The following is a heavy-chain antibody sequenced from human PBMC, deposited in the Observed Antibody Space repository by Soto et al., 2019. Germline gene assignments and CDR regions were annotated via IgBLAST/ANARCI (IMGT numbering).Heavy chain of an antibody. CDR3: SRFIMVGGWFDPNYYHGMDV. J-gene: IGHJ6*02. CDR1: GYTFSNYG. V-gene: IGHV1-18*01. D-gene: IGHD6-19*01. CDR2: ISGYNGNT. Sequence: ASVKVSCKTSGYTFSNYGINWVRQAPGQGLEWMGWISGYNGNTNYAQTVQGRVTMTTDTSTGAVYMELRSLKSDDTAIYYCSRFIMVGGWFDPNYYHGMDVWGQGTTVTVSS.